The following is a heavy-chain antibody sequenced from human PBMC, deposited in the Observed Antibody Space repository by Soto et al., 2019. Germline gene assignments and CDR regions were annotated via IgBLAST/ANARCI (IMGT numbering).Heavy chain of an antibody. V-gene: IGHV3-74*01. D-gene: IGHD3-22*01. CDR3: ASGDGDRYDGNGYLGRH. Sequence: EVQLVESGGGLVQPGESLILSCAASGFTFSSYWMHWVRQAPGKGLVWVSRIKSDGSGTYYADSVKGRLTISRDNAKNTLYLQMNSLRVEDTSVYFCASGDGDRYDGNGYLGRHWGQGTLVTVST. CDR2: IKSDGSGT. J-gene: IGHJ4*02. CDR1: GFTFSSYW.